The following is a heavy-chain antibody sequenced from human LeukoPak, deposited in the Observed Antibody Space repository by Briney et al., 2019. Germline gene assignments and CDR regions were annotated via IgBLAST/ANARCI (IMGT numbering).Heavy chain of an antibody. CDR2: VRTKAYGGTT. CDR1: GFTFSSYE. CDR3: TRPRSYDILTGFDY. D-gene: IGHD3-9*01. Sequence: GGSLRLSCAASGFTFSSYEMNWVRQPPGKGLEWVGFVRTKAYGGTTEYAASVKGRFTISRDDSKSIAYLQMNSLKTEDTAVYYCTRPRSYDILTGFDYWGQGTLVTVSS. V-gene: IGHV3-49*04. J-gene: IGHJ4*02.